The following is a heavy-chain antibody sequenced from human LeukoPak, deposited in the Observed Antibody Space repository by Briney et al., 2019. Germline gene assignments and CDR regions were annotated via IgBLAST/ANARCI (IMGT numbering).Heavy chain of an antibody. Sequence: SETLSLTCTVSDGSISGSYYYWGWIRQPPGKALEWIGSIYHTGSTYYNPSLKSRVTISVDTSKNQFSLKLSSVTAADTAVYYCARDAPTRIAARPGWFDPWGQGTLVTVSS. J-gene: IGHJ5*02. CDR3: ARDAPTRIAARPGWFDP. CDR1: DGSISGSYYY. D-gene: IGHD6-6*01. CDR2: IYHTGST. V-gene: IGHV4-39*07.